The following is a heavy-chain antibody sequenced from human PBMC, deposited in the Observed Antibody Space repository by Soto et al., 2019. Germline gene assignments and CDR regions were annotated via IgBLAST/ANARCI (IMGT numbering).Heavy chain of an antibody. CDR2: IDPSDSYT. J-gene: IGHJ4*02. Sequence: ESLPLSCEGSGYQFTNYWINWVRQMPGKGLEWMGRIDPSDSYTNYSPSFEGHVTFLVDKSLPTAYVQWSSLKASDTAIYYCGRRGGDGYHIDYWGQGTLVTVSS. CDR3: GRRGGDGYHIDY. V-gene: IGHV5-10-1*01. D-gene: IGHD3-16*01. CDR1: GYQFTNYW.